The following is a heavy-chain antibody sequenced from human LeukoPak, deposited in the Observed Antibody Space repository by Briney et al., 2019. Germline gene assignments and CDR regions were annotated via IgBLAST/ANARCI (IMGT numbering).Heavy chain of an antibody. CDR1: GGSISSGSYY. V-gene: IGHV4-61*02. D-gene: IGHD3-22*01. CDR3: ARDFTTMIGLFDP. J-gene: IGHJ5*02. Sequence: SETLSLTCTVSGGSISSGSYYWSWIRQPAGKGLEWIGRIYTSGSTNYNPSLKSRVTISVDTSKNQFSLKLSSVTAADTAVYYCARDFTTMIGLFDPWGQGTLVTVSS. CDR2: IYTSGST.